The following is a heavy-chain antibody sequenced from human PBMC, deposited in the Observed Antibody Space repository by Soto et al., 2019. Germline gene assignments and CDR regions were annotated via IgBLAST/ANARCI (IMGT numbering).Heavy chain of an antibody. CDR1: GFSRSACY. CDR2: IKGGGRNT. J-gene: IGHJ4*02. V-gene: IGHV3-7*01. Sequence: GGSLSLSCETSGFSRSACYIITVRQTRGKGLEGVGNIKGGGRNTHYVVSVIGRFTICREHAEDLIYLQMHNFRDADTPMYYCARVPVTAHWGQGTKVT. CDR3: ARVPVTAH.